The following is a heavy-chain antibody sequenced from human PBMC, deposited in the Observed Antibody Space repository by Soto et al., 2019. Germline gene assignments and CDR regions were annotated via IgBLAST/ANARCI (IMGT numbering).Heavy chain of an antibody. V-gene: IGHV1-69*01. J-gene: IGHJ6*02. D-gene: IGHD6-19*01. Sequence: QVQLVQSGAEVKKPGSSVKVSCKASGGTFSSYAISWVRQAPGQGLEWMGGIIPIFGTANYAQKFQGRVTITADESTSTAYMELSSLRSEDTAVYYCARDLHAVGAVGAARYYYYDMDVWGQGTTVTVSS. CDR1: GGTFSSYA. CDR2: IIPIFGTA. CDR3: ARDLHAVGAVGAARYYYYDMDV.